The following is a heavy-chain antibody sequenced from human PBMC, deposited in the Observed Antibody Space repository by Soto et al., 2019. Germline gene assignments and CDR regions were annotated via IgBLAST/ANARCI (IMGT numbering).Heavy chain of an antibody. Sequence: QVQLVQSGAEVKKPGSSVKVSCKASGGTFSSYAISWVRQAPGQGLEWMGGIIPISGTANYAQKFQGRVTITADEPTSTAYMALSSMRSEHTAVYYCARSQGSSTSLEIYYYYYYGMAVWGQGTTVTVSS. D-gene: IGHD2-2*01. CDR1: GGTFSSYA. CDR3: ARSQGSSTSLEIYYYYYYGMAV. J-gene: IGHJ6*02. CDR2: IIPISGTA. V-gene: IGHV1-69*01.